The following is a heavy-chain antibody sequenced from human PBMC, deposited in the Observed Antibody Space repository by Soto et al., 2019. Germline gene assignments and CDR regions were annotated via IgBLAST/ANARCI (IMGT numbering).Heavy chain of an antibody. J-gene: IGHJ6*02. Sequence: PGGSLRLSCAASGFTFHDSAMHWVRQAPGKGLEWVSGISWNGGSIGQADSVKGRFTISRDNAKSSLYLQMNSLRTEDTALYYCAKDFDHCYGMDVWGQGTTVPVSS. CDR3: AKDFDHCYGMDV. CDR2: ISWNGGSI. CDR1: GFTFHDSA. V-gene: IGHV3-9*01.